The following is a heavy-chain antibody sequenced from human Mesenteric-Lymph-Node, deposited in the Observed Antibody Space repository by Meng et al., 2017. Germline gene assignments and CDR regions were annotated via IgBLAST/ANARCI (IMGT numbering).Heavy chain of an antibody. CDR2: FTAGRIT. CDR3: AKILSDY. D-gene: IGHD2-15*01. Sequence: VRRVESGGGVVDSGGSLGSSCGVSGLSFSTSGMSWVRQGPGKGLEWGSVFTAGRITYCADSVTGGFTVTRDNSKIMLYLQINTLRAEDTAVYYFAKILSDYWGQGTLVTVSS. CDR1: GLSFSTSG. J-gene: IGHJ4*02. V-gene: IGHV3-23*04.